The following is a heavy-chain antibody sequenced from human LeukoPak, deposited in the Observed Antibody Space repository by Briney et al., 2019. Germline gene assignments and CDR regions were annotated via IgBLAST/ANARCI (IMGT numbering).Heavy chain of an antibody. CDR1: GGTFSSYA. CDR2: IIPIFGTA. Sequence: SVKVSCKASGGTFSSYAISWVRQAPGQGLEWMGGIIPIFGTANYARKFQGRVTITADESTSTAYMELSSLRSEDTAVYYCVRDNLGAGNNFQHWGQGTLVTVSS. J-gene: IGHJ1*01. D-gene: IGHD3-16*01. V-gene: IGHV1-69*13. CDR3: VRDNLGAGNNFQH.